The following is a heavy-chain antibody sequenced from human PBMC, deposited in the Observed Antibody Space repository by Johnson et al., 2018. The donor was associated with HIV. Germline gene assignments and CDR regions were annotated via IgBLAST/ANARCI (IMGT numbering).Heavy chain of an antibody. CDR3: ARGDIGWNDDFAFDI. V-gene: IGHV3-30-3*01. Sequence: QVQLVESGGGVVQPGRSLRLSCAASGFTFNSYAMHWVRQAPGKGLEWVAIISYDGSNKYYADSVKGRFSISRDTSTNTLYLQVNSLRAEDTAVYYCARGDIGWNDDFAFDIWGQGTMVTVSS. D-gene: IGHD1-1*01. CDR2: ISYDGSNK. CDR1: GFTFNSYA. J-gene: IGHJ3*02.